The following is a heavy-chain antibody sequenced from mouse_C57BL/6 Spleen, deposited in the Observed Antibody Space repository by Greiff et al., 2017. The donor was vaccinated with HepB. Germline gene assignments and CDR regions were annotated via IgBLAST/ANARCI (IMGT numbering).Heavy chain of an antibody. Sequence: VQLQQPGAELVMPGASVKLSCKASGYTFTSYWMHWVKQRPGQGLEWIGEIDPSDSYTNYNQKFKGKSTLTVDKSSSTAYMQLSSLTSEDSAVYYCARGEDSWFSYWGQGPLVTVSA. J-gene: IGHJ3*01. CDR2: IDPSDSYT. CDR1: GYTFTSYW. CDR3: ARGEDSWFSY. V-gene: IGHV1-69*01.